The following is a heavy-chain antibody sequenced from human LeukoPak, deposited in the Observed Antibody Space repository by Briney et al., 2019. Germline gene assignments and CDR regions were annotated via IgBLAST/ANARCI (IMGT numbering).Heavy chain of an antibody. D-gene: IGHD1-1*01. CDR3: AREATGTTWDLGY. J-gene: IGHJ4*02. V-gene: IGHV1-2*02. CDR2: INPNSGGT. CDR1: GYIFTGYY. Sequence: ASVKVSCKASGYIFTGYYMHWVRQAPGQGLEWMGWINPNSGGTNYAQKFQGRVTMTRDTSISTAYMELSRLRSDDTAVYYCAREATGTTWDLGYWGQGTLVTVSS.